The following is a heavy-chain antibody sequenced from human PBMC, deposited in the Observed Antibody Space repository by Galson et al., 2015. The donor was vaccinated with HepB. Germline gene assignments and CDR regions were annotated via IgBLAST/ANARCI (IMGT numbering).Heavy chain of an antibody. J-gene: IGHJ3*02. CDR1: GFTFSSYD. D-gene: IGHD3-22*01. CDR3: ARGAITTRGDAFDI. V-gene: IGHV3-13*01. Sequence: SLRLSCAASGFTFSSYDMHWVRQATGKGPEWVSAIGTAGDTYYPGSVKGRFTISRENAKNSLYPQMNSLRAGDTAVYYCARGAITTRGDAFDIWGQGTMVTVSS. CDR2: IGTAGDT.